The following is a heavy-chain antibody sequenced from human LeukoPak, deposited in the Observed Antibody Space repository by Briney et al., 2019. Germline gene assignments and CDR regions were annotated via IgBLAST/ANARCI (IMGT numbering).Heavy chain of an antibody. Sequence: GGSLRLSCAASGFTFDDYAMHWVRQAPGKGLEWVSGISWNSGSIGYADSVKGRFTISRDNAKNSLYLQVNSLRAEDTALYYCAKAPSGIAVAGYFDYWGQGTLVTVSS. V-gene: IGHV3-9*01. CDR2: ISWNSGSI. CDR3: AKAPSGIAVAGYFDY. D-gene: IGHD6-19*01. J-gene: IGHJ4*02. CDR1: GFTFDDYA.